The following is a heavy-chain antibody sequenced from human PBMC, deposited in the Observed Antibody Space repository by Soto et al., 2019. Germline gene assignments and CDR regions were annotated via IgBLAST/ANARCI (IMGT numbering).Heavy chain of an antibody. D-gene: IGHD5-18*01. V-gene: IGHV4-59*01. J-gene: IGHJ4*02. CDR3: ARDHPHSYGVYYFDY. CDR1: GGSISNYY. CDR2: IYYSGST. Sequence: SETLSLTCTVSGGSISNYYWIWIRQPPGRGLEWIGHIYYSGSTNYNPSLQSRVTISVDTSKNQVSLKVNSVTAADTAVYYCARDHPHSYGVYYFDYWGQGTPVTVSS.